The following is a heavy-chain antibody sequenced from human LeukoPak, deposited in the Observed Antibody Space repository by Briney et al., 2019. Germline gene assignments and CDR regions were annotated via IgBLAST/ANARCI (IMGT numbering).Heavy chain of an antibody. CDR3: ARHRFAWYDFDI. J-gene: IGHJ3*02. CDR2: KYYSGST. Sequence: SETLSLTCTVSGASISSYYWSWIRQPPGKGLEWIAYKYYSGSTDSNPSLKSRVSISVDTSKKQFSLKLSSVTAADTAIYYCARHRFAWYDFDIWGQGTMVTVSS. V-gene: IGHV4-59*08. D-gene: IGHD3-9*01. CDR1: GASISSYY.